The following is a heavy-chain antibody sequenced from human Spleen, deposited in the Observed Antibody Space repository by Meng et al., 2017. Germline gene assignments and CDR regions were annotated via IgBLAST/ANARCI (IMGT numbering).Heavy chain of an antibody. CDR2: MNHSGST. D-gene: IGHD4-17*01. V-gene: IGHV4-34*09. CDR1: GGSFSGYY. Sequence: QVQLQESGPGLVKPSQTLSLTCAVYGGSFSGYYWSWIRHPPGKGLEWIGEMNHSGSTNYNPSLKSRVTISVGTSKNQFSLKLSSVTAADTAVYYCAVRLRNYFDYWGQGTLVTVSS. J-gene: IGHJ4*02. CDR3: AVRLRNYFDY.